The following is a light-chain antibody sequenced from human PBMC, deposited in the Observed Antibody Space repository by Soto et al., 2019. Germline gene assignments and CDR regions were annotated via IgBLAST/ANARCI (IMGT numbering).Light chain of an antibody. CDR1: QSVSSY. CDR2: DAS. V-gene: IGKV3-11*01. CDR3: QQRTNWPSST. J-gene: IGKJ5*01. Sequence: IVLAQSPSTLSLSPGERATLSCRASQSVSSYLAWYQQKPGQAPRLLISDASNRATGIPARFSGSGSGTDFTLTISSLEPEDFAVYYCQQRTNWPSSTFGQGTRLEIK.